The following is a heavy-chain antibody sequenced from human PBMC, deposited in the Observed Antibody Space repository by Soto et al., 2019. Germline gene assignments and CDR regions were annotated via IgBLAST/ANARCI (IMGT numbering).Heavy chain of an antibody. CDR3: AIPSRRHRGSYCFDY. D-gene: IGHD1-26*01. Sequence: QVQLVQSGAEVKKPGSSVKVSCKASGGTFSSYAINWVRQAPGQGLEWMGGIIPIFGTANYAQKFQGRVTITADESTSTAYMELSSLRSEDTVVYYGAIPSRRHRGSYCFDYWGQGTLVTVSS. V-gene: IGHV1-69*01. CDR2: IIPIFGTA. J-gene: IGHJ4*02. CDR1: GGTFSSYA.